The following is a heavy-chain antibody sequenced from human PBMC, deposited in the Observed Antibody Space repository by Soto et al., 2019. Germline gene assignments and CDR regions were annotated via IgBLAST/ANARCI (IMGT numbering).Heavy chain of an antibody. CDR2: IYYSGST. D-gene: IGHD4-17*01. CDR1: GGSISSSSYY. Sequence: PSETLSLTRTVSGGSISSSSYYWGWIRQPPGKGLEWIGSIYYSGSTYYNPSLKSRVTISVDTSKNQFSLKLSSVTAADTAVYYCARHEFYGDSSFDCWGQGTLVTVSS. CDR3: ARHEFYGDSSFDC. J-gene: IGHJ4*02. V-gene: IGHV4-39*01.